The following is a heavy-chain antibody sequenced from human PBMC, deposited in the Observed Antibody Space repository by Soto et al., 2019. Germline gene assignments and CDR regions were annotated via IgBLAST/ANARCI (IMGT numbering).Heavy chain of an antibody. CDR2: IVVGSGNT. V-gene: IGHV1-58*01. Sequence: MQLVQSGPEVKKPGTSVKVSCKASGFTFSNSAVQWVRQARGQRLEWIGWIVVGSGNTNYAQKFQERVTITRDMSTTTAYMELSSLRSVDTAVYYCATDKGDSYGYGNYWGQGTLVTVSS. D-gene: IGHD5-18*01. CDR1: GFTFSNSA. CDR3: ATDKGDSYGYGNY. J-gene: IGHJ4*02.